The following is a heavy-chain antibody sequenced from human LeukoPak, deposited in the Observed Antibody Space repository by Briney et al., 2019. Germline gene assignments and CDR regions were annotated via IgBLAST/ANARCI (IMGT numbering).Heavy chain of an antibody. CDR3: ARKLRLGGNWFDP. CDR2: IIPISGTT. Sequence: ASVKVSCKTCGGIFTSCAMTCVRQAPGQVREWMGKIIPISGTTNYAEKFQGRVTFTADESTSTVYMELSSLRSEDTALYYCARKLRLGGNWFDPWGQGTLVTVSS. V-gene: IGHV1-69*13. D-gene: IGHD1-26*01. J-gene: IGHJ5*02. CDR1: GGIFTSCA.